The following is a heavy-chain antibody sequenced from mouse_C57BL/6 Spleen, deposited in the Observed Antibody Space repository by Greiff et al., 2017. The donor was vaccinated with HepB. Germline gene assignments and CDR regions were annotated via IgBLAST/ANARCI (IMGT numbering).Heavy chain of an antibody. Sequence: QVHVKQPGAELVKPGASVKMSCKASGYTFTSYWITWVKQRPGQGLAWIGDIYPGSGSTNYNEKFKSKATLTVDTSSSTAYMQLSSLTSEDSAVYYCARNDYYGSSYVVWGTGTTVTVSS. D-gene: IGHD1-1*01. CDR2: IYPGSGST. V-gene: IGHV1-55*01. J-gene: IGHJ1*03. CDR1: GYTFTSYW. CDR3: ARNDYYGSSYVV.